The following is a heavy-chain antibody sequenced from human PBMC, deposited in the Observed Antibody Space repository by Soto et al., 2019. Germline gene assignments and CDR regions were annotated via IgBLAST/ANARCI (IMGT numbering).Heavy chain of an antibody. Sequence: GGSLRLSCAASGFTFSSYGMHWVRQAPGKGLEWVAVIWYDGSNKYYADSVKGRFTISRDNSKNTLYLQMNSLRAEDTAVYYCARHIVVVPAAIPRDWFDPWGQGTLVTVSS. CDR2: IWYDGSNK. D-gene: IGHD2-2*01. CDR1: GFTFSSYG. CDR3: ARHIVVVPAAIPRDWFDP. J-gene: IGHJ5*02. V-gene: IGHV3-33*01.